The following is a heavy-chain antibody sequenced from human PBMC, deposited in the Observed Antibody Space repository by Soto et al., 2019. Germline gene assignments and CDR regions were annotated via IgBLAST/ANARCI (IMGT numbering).Heavy chain of an antibody. CDR2: IVVGSGTA. D-gene: IGHD3-3*01. Sequence: SVKVSCKASGFTFTSSAVQWVRQARGQRLEWIGWIVVGSGTANYAQKIQGRVTITADESTSTAYMELRSLRSEDTALYYCARSDPGTIFGVVIPSAPKYYFDYWGQGTLVTVSS. CDR3: ARSDPGTIFGVVIPSAPKYYFDY. V-gene: IGHV1-58*01. CDR1: GFTFTSSA. J-gene: IGHJ4*02.